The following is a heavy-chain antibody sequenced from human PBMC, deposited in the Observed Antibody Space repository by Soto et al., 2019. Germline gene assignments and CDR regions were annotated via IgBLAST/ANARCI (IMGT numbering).Heavy chain of an antibody. CDR1: GFTFSDYN. D-gene: IGHD2-15*01. CDR3: ARDGVAEIDY. Sequence: EVQLVESGGGLVQPGGSLRLSCAASGFTFSDYNMIWVRQAPGKGLQWVSYIDIFSATIYYADSVRDRFTISRDNAKNSLYLQMNSLRDEDTAVYYCARDGVAEIDYWGQGTLVTVSS. V-gene: IGHV3-48*02. J-gene: IGHJ4*02. CDR2: IDIFSATI.